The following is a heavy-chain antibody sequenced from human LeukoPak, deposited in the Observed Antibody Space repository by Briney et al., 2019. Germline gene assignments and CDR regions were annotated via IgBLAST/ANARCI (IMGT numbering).Heavy chain of an antibody. V-gene: IGHV3-48*01. J-gene: IGHJ3*02. CDR2: ISSSSSTI. CDR3: ASWYLGEYSSSWYRGADYDAFDI. D-gene: IGHD6-13*01. Sequence: GGFLRLSCAASGFTFSSYSMNWVRQAPGKGLEWVSYISSSSSTIYYADSVKGRFTISRDNAKNSLYLQMNSLRAEDTAVYYCASWYLGEYSSSWYRGADYDAFDIWGQGTMVTVSS. CDR1: GFTFSSYS.